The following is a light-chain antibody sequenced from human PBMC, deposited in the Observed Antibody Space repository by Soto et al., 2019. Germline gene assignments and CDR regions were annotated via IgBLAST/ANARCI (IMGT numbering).Light chain of an antibody. J-gene: IGLJ2*01. V-gene: IGLV3-1*01. CDR1: KLGDKY. CDR3: QAWDSSTANVV. CDR2: QDS. Sequence: SYELTQPPSVSVCPGQTASITCSGDKLGDKYACWYQQKPGQSPVLVICQDSKRPSGIPERFSGSNSGNTATLAISGTQAMDEADYYCQAWDSSTANVVFGGGTKLTVL.